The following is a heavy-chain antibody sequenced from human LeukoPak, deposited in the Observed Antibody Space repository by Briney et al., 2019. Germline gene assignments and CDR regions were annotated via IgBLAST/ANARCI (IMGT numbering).Heavy chain of an antibody. CDR2: ISSSGSTI. V-gene: IGHV3-48*04. D-gene: IGHD1-26*01. CDR1: GFTFSSYA. J-gene: IGHJ5*02. CDR3: ARAPKFRLVGVPKGPFDP. Sequence: GGSLRPSCAASGFTFSSYAMSWVRQAPGKGLEWVSYISSSGSTIYYADSVKGRFTISRDNAKNSLYLQMNSLRAEDTAVYYCARAPKFRLVGVPKGPFDPWGQGTLVTVSS.